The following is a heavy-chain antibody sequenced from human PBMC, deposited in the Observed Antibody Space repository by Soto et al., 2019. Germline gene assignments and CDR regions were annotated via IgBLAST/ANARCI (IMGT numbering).Heavy chain of an antibody. Sequence: SETLSLTCTVSGGSISSYYWSWIRQPPGKGLEWIGYIYYSGSTNYNPSLKSRVTISVDTSRNRFSLNLTSATAADTAVYYCARKGAAASYAHYYMDVWGRRTAVTVSS. D-gene: IGHD6-13*01. CDR1: GGSISSYY. CDR3: ARKGAAASYAHYYMDV. V-gene: IGHV4-59*01. J-gene: IGHJ6*03. CDR2: IYYSGST.